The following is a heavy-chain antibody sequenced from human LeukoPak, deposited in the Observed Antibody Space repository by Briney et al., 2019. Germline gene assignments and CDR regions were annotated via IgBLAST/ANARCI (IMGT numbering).Heavy chain of an antibody. J-gene: IGHJ5*02. D-gene: IGHD5-12*01. CDR1: GFTFSSYS. V-gene: IGHV3-21*01. Sequence: PGGSLRLSCAASGFTFSSYSMNWVRQAPGKGLEWVSSISSSSSYIYYADSVKGRFTISRDNAKNSLYLQMNSLRAEDTAVYYCARRVATTGGDWFDPWGQGTLVTVSS. CDR2: ISSSSSYI. CDR3: ARRVATTGGDWFDP.